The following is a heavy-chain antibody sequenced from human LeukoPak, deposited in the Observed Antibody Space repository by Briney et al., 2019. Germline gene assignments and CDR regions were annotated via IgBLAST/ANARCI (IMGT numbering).Heavy chain of an antibody. Sequence: GRSLRLSCAASGFTFSNYAMHWVRQAPGKGMEWVAVISSDGSNTYYADSVKGRFTISRDNSKNTLYLQMNSLRAEDTAVYYCFFPGVTGKVYWGQGTLVTVSS. V-gene: IGHV3-30-3*01. CDR2: ISSDGSNT. D-gene: IGHD1-20*01. J-gene: IGHJ4*02. CDR3: FFPGVTGKVY. CDR1: GFTFSNYA.